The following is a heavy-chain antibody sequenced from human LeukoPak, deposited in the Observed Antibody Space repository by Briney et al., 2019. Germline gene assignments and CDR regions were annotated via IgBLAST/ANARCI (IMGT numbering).Heavy chain of an antibody. J-gene: IGHJ4*02. V-gene: IGHV3-11*04. D-gene: IGHD2-2*01. CDR3: ARDKGVVPAATSFDY. CDR1: GFTFSDYY. Sequence: GGSLRLSCAASGFTFSDYYMSWISQAPGKGLEWVSYISSSGSTIYYADSVKGRFTISRDNAKNSLYLQMNSLRAEDTAVYYCARDKGVVPAATSFDYWGQGTLVTVSS. CDR2: ISSSGSTI.